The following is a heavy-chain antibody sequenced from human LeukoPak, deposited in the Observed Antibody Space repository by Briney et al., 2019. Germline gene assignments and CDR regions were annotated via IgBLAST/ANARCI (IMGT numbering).Heavy chain of an antibody. V-gene: IGHV4-61*02. CDR3: ASIRRLNYYDSSGYVDY. Sequence: SETLSLTCTVSGGSISSGSYYWSWIRQPAGKGLEWIGRIFTSGSTKYNPSLKSRVTISVDKSKNQFSLKLSSVTAADTAVYYCASIRRLNYYDSSGYVDYWGQGTLVTVSS. CDR2: IFTSGST. J-gene: IGHJ4*02. CDR1: GGSISSGSYY. D-gene: IGHD3-22*01.